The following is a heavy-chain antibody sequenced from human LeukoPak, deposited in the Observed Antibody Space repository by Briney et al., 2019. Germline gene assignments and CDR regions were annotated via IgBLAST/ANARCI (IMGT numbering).Heavy chain of an antibody. CDR2: ISAYNGNT. V-gene: IGHV1-18*01. CDR3: AREGKDWYFDL. J-gene: IGHJ2*01. CDR1: GYTFTSYA. Sequence: ASVKVSCKASGYTFTSYAMHWVRQAPGQGLEWMGWISAYNGNTNYAQKLQGRVTVTTDTSTSTAYMELRSLRSDDTAVYYCAREGKDWYFDLWGRGTLVTVSS.